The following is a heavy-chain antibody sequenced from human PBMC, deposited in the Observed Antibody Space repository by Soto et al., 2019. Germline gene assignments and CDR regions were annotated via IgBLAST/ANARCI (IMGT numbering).Heavy chain of an antibody. Sequence: PGESLKISCKGSGYSFTSYWISWVRQMPGKGLEWMGRIDPSDSYTNYSPSFQGHVTISADKSISTAYLQWSSLKASDTAMYYCARHRGLRFLEWLRTKTPYYYGMDVWGQGTTVTVSS. CDR2: IDPSDSYT. D-gene: IGHD3-3*01. CDR1: GYSFTSYW. J-gene: IGHJ6*02. CDR3: ARHRGLRFLEWLRTKTPYYYGMDV. V-gene: IGHV5-10-1*01.